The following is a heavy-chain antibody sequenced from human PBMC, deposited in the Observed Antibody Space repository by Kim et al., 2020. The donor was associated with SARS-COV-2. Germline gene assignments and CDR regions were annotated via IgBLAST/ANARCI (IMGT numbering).Heavy chain of an antibody. J-gene: IGHJ5*02. Sequence: PSLKSRVTISVDTSKNQFSLKLSSVTAADTAVYYCARFPYYDIFTGNWFDPWGQGTLVTVSS. CDR3: ARFPYYDIFTGNWFDP. D-gene: IGHD3-9*01. V-gene: IGHV4-30-2*05.